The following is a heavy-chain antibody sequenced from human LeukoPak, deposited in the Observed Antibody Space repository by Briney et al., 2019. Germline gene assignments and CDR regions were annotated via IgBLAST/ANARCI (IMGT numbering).Heavy chain of an antibody. J-gene: IGHJ4*02. CDR3: ARAPTITTIFDC. Sequence: GGSLRLSCAASEFTVSSNYMSWVRQAPGKGLEWVAIIYAGGTKHYADSVKGRFTISRDNSRNTLYLQMNILRAEDTAVYYCARAPTITTIFDCWGQGTLVTVSS. CDR2: IYAGGTK. V-gene: IGHV3-66*01. CDR1: EFTVSSNY. D-gene: IGHD4-11*01.